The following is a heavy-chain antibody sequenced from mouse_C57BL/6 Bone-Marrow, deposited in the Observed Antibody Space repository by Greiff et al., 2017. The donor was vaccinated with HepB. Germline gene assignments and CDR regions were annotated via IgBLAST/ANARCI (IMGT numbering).Heavy chain of an antibody. V-gene: IGHV1-55*01. CDR2: IYPGSGST. CDR1: GYTFTSYW. Sequence: QVQLQQPGAELVKPGASVKLSCKASGYTFTSYWMHWVKQRPGQGLEWIGDIYPGSGSTNYNEKFKSKATLTVDTSSSTAYMQLSSLTSEDSAVYYCARNYYGSIHYFDYWGQGTTLTVSS. J-gene: IGHJ2*01. CDR3: ARNYYGSIHYFDY. D-gene: IGHD1-1*01.